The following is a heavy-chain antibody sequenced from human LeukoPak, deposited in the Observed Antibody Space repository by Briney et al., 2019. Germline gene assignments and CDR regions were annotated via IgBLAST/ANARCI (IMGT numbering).Heavy chain of an antibody. CDR2: IHRDGSST. D-gene: IGHD3-10*01. CDR3: ARARPDGAPYFDY. CDR1: GFTFSSHW. V-gene: IGHV3-74*01. J-gene: IGHJ4*02. Sequence: GGSLRLSCAASGFTFSSHWMHWVRQLPGKGLVWVSRIHRDGSSTNYADSVKGRFTISRDNAKNTLYPQVNSLRAEDTAIYYCARARPDGAPYFDYWGQGILVTVSS.